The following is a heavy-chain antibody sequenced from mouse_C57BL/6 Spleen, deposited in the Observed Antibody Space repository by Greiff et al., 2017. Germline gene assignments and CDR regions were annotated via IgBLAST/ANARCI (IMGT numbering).Heavy chain of an antibody. J-gene: IGHJ4*01. V-gene: IGHV5-4*01. CDR3: ARAHWAMDY. CDR1: GFTFSSYA. CDR2: ISDGGSYT. Sequence: EVQVVESGGGLVKPGGSLKLSCAASGFTFSSYAMSWVRQTPEKRLEWVATISDGGSYTYYPDNVKGRFTISRDNAKNNLYLQMSHLKSEDTAMYYCARAHWAMDYWGQGTSVTVSS.